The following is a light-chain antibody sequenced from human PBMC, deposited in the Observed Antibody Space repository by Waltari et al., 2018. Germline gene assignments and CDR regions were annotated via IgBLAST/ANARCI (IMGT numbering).Light chain of an antibody. CDR3: MQCNYWPWT. V-gene: IGKV2-30*02. Sequence: VVVTQSPLSLSVTDGQTAHISCSSAQGLEHSDRNTHLSWYQQRPGQSPRRLIYQASKRESGVPDRFSGSGSGANFTLKISGVEAEDVAAYYCMQCNYWPWTFGQGTEVELK. CDR1: QGLEHSDRNTH. CDR2: QAS. J-gene: IGKJ1*01.